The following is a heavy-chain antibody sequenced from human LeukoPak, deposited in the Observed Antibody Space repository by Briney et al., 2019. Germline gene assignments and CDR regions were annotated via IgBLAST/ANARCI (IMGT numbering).Heavy chain of an antibody. J-gene: IGHJ4*02. Sequence: ASVKVSCKASGYTFTDHYIHWVRQAPGQGLEWMGWISPKNRGTNSPLKFLGRVTMTRDTSISTAYMELTRVTSDDTAVYYCARHSSYYDFWNGYATSFDYWGQGTLVTVSS. V-gene: IGHV1-2*02. CDR2: ISPKNRGT. CDR1: GYTFTDHY. D-gene: IGHD3-3*01. CDR3: ARHSSYYDFWNGYATSFDY.